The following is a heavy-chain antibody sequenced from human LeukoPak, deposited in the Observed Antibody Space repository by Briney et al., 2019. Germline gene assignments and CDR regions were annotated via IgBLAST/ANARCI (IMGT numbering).Heavy chain of an antibody. CDR3: ASGLGRGYFDY. J-gene: IGHJ4*02. V-gene: IGHV4-59*01. CDR2: IYYSGST. D-gene: IGHD2-15*01. CDR1: GGSISSYY. Sequence: SETLSLTCTVSGGSISSYYWSWIRQPPGKGLEWIGYIYYSGSTNYNPSLKSRVTISVDTSKNQFSLKLSSVTAADTAVYYCASGLGRGYFDYWGQGTLVTVSS.